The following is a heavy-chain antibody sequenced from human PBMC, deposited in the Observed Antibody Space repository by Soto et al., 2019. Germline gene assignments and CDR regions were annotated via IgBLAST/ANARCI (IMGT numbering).Heavy chain of an antibody. D-gene: IGHD3-3*01. CDR2: IYHSGNT. CDR3: ARENDFWSGPNGLDV. Sequence: QVQLQESGPGLVKPSGTLSLTCAVSGESISSSNWWSWVRQPPGKGLEWIGEIYHSGNTKYNPSLKSRVTISVDKSKNQFSLKLNSVTAADMAVYYCARENDFWSGPNGLDVWGQGTTVTVSS. J-gene: IGHJ6*02. V-gene: IGHV4-4*02. CDR1: GESISSSNW.